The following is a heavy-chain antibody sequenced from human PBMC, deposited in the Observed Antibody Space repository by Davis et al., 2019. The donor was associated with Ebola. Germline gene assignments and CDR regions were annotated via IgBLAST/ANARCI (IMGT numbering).Heavy chain of an antibody. CDR2: INPSGGRT. Sequence: AASVKVSCKASGYTFTSYYIHWVRQAPGQGLEWMGIINPSGGRTTYAQKFQGRVTMTRDTSTSTVYMELSSLTSEDTAVYYCARLGFLGGQFDFWGQGTLVTVSA. V-gene: IGHV1-46*01. J-gene: IGHJ4*02. CDR3: ARLGFLGGQFDF. CDR1: GYTFTSYY. D-gene: IGHD3-16*01.